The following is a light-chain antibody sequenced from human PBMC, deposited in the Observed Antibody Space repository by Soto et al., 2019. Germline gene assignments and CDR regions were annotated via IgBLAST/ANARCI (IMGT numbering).Light chain of an antibody. CDR3: QQSYSMPYT. J-gene: IGKJ2*01. CDR1: QNIDTY. CDR2: AAS. Sequence: DVQMTQSPSSLSASVGDRVTITCRTSQNIDTYLNWYQHKPGRAPNLLIYAASSLQSGVPSRFSGSGSGTDFTLTISSLQPEDFATYYCQQSYSMPYTFGQGTRLEIK. V-gene: IGKV1-39*01.